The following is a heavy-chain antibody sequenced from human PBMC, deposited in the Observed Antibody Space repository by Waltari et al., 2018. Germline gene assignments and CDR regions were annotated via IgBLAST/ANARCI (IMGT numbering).Heavy chain of an antibody. Sequence: LVESGGDVVGPGGSLRLSCSASGFNLRSSWMSWVRQAPGKGLEWVANINYDGSAQWYEDSVSGRLTVSRDNAKNSLYLEMNNVRVDDTAVYYCARGSAYYVRVWDLWGPGTLVTVSS. CDR2: INYDGSAQ. D-gene: IGHD3-16*01. V-gene: IGHV3-7*03. CDR3: ARGSAYYVRVWDL. J-gene: IGHJ4*02. CDR1: GFNLRSSW.